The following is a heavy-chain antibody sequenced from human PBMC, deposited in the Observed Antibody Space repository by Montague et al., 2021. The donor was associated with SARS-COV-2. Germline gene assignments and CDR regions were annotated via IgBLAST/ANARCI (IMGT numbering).Heavy chain of an antibody. CDR1: GFTFGVYA. CDR2: ISWNSGSI. CDR3: AKDIGTYCSSTSCYWAGAFDI. Sequence: SLRLSCAASGFTFGVYAMHWVRQAPGKGLEWVSGISWNSGSIGYADSVKGRFTISRDNAKNSLYLQMNSLRAEDTALYYCAKDIGTYCSSTSCYWAGAFDIWGQGTMVTVSS. D-gene: IGHD2-2*01. V-gene: IGHV3-9*01. J-gene: IGHJ3*02.